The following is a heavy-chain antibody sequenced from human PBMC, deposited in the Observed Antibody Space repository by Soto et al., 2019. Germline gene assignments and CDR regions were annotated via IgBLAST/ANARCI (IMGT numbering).Heavy chain of an antibody. Sequence: QVQLVQSGAEVKKPGASVKVSCKASGYTFTGYYMHWVRQAPGQGLEWMGWINPNSGGTNYAQKFQGRVTMTRDTSISTAYMELSRLRSDDTAVYYCARNFGVVIQPYPYYYYGMDVWGQGTTVTVSS. V-gene: IGHV1-2*02. CDR3: ARNFGVVIQPYPYYYYGMDV. D-gene: IGHD3-3*01. J-gene: IGHJ6*02. CDR1: GYTFTGYY. CDR2: INPNSGGT.